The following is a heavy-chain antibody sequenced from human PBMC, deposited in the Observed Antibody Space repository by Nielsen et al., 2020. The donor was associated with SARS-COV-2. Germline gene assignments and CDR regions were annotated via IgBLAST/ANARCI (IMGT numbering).Heavy chain of an antibody. CDR1: GFTFSSYA. CDR2: ISYDGSNK. Sequence: GGSLRLSCAASGFTFSSYAMHWVRQAPGKGLEWVAVISYDGSNKYYADSVKGRFAISRDNSKNTLHLQMNSLRIGDTAVYYCARVQTTVVFYYGLDVWGQGTTVTVSS. D-gene: IGHD4-23*01. J-gene: IGHJ6*02. V-gene: IGHV3-30*09. CDR3: ARVQTTVVFYYGLDV.